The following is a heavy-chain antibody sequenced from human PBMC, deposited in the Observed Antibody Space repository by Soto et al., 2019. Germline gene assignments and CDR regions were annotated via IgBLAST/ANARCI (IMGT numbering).Heavy chain of an antibody. CDR1: GDSISSYF. D-gene: IGHD2-2*01. V-gene: IGHV4-59*03. J-gene: IGHJ3*01. CDR2: IYDSGNT. CDR3: VSSRAAIYGDAFDV. Sequence: VQLQESGPGLVKPSETLSLTCSVSGDSISSYFRNWIRQHPGKGLEWIGCIYDSGNTDYNPSLKSRVTMSLSTSKNQFSLNLSSVTAADTAVYYCVSSRAAIYGDAFDVWGQGTMVTVSS.